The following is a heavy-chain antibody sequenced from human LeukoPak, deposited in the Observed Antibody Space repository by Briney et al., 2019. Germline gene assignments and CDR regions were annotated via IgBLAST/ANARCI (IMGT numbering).Heavy chain of an antibody. Sequence: SETLSLTCTVSGGSFNNYYWNWIRQPPGKGLEWIGYIYYTGGTIYNPSLKSRVTISVDTSKNQFSLNLSSLTAADTAVYYCARDYGSGIDYWGQGTLVTVSS. D-gene: IGHD3-10*01. CDR3: ARDYGSGIDY. CDR2: IYYTGGT. J-gene: IGHJ4*02. CDR1: GGSFNNYY. V-gene: IGHV4-59*01.